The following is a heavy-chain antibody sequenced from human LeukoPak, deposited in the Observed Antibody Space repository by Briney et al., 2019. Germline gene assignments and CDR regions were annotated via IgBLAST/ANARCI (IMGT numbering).Heavy chain of an antibody. CDR3: ATIGNFFPL. CDR2: FDPEEGKT. CDR1: GISLRELS. J-gene: IGHJ4*01. D-gene: IGHD2/OR15-2a*01. V-gene: IGHV1-24*01. Sequence: ASVQVSCKVSGISLRELSMHWVRQAPGKGFEWMGGFDPEEGKTIYAQKFQGRVTMTEDTVPDTAYMELSNLRSEDTAVYFCATIGNFFPLWGQGTLVTGSS.